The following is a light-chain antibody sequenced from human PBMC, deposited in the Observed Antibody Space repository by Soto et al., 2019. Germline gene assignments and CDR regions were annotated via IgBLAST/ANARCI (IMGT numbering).Light chain of an antibody. CDR2: DTS. CDR3: QQYSNWPPIT. V-gene: IGKV3-15*01. Sequence: EIVLTQSPGTLSLSPGERATLSCRASQSVSSSYLAWYQQKPGQAPRLLIYDTSTRATGIPARFSGSGSGTEFTLTISSLQSEDFAVYYCQQYSNWPPITFGQGT. J-gene: IGKJ5*01. CDR1: QSVSSSY.